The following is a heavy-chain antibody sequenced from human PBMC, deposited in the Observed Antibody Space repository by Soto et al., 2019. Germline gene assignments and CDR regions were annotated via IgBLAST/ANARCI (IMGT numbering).Heavy chain of an antibody. CDR2: IKRDGTVT. Sequence: EVQLVESGGGLVQPGGSLRLSCAASGFTFSAFWMTWLRQAPGKGLEWVANIKRDGTVTHYGDSVEGRCTLSRDNAQNSLFLQLNSLSPEDTAMYYCARDLSPPGEFFYDAFDVWGQGTVVTVSS. CDR3: ARDLSPPGEFFYDAFDV. D-gene: IGHD2-21*01. CDR1: GFTFSAFW. J-gene: IGHJ3*01. V-gene: IGHV3-7*04.